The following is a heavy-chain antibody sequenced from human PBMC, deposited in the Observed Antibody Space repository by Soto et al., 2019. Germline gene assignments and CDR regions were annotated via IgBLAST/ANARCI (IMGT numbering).Heavy chain of an antibody. V-gene: IGHV4-34*01. CDR2: INHSGST. CDR3: ARGSYDFWSGSPYYYYYMDV. D-gene: IGHD3-3*01. Sequence: PSETLSLTCAVYGGSFSGYYWSWIRQPPGKGLEWIGEINHSGSTNYNPSLKSRVTISVDTSKNQFSLKLSSVTAADTAVYYCARGSYDFWSGSPYYYYYMDVWGKGTTVTVSS. J-gene: IGHJ6*03. CDR1: GGSFSGYY.